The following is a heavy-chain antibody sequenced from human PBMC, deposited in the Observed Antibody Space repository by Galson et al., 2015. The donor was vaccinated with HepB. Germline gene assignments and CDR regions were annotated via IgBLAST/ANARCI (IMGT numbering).Heavy chain of an antibody. CDR2: ISGSGSSI. J-gene: IGHJ3*02. CDR1: GFTFSSYA. V-gene: IGHV3-23*01. CDR3: AKDLKAPDAYAFDI. Sequence: SLRLSCAASGFTFSSYAMSWVRQAPGKGLEWVSAISGSGSSIYYADSVKGRFTISRDNSKNTLYLQMNSLRAEDTAVYYCAKDLKAPDAYAFDIWGQGTMVTVSS.